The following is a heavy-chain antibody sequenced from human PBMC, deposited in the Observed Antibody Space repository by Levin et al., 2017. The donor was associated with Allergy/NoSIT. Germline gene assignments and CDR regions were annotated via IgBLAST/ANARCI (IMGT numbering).Heavy chain of an antibody. V-gene: IGHV3-9*01. CDR3: AKDITYYYYYMDG. CDR1: GFTFDDYA. CDR2: ISWNSGSI. Sequence: SCAASGFTFDDYAMHWVRQAPGKGLEWVSGISWNSGSIGYADSVKGRFTISRDNAKNSLYLQMNSLRAEDTALYYCAKDITYYYYYMDGWGKGTTVTVSS. J-gene: IGHJ6*03.